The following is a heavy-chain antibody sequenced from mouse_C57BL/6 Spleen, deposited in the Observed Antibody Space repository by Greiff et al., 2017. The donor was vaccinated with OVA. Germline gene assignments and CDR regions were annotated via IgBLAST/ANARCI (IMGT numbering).Heavy chain of an antibody. V-gene: IGHV1-15*01. Sequence: QVHVKQSGAELVRPGASVTLSCKASGYTFTDYEMHWVKQTPVHGLEWIGAIDPETGGTAYNQKFKGQAILTADKSSSTAYMELRSLTSEDTAVYYCTSPYGSSPWFAYWGQGTLVTVSA. D-gene: IGHD1-1*01. CDR2: IDPETGGT. CDR3: TSPYGSSPWFAY. J-gene: IGHJ3*01. CDR1: GYTFTDYE.